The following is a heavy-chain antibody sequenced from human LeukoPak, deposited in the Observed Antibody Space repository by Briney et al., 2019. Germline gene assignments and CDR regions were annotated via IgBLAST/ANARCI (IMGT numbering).Heavy chain of an antibody. CDR2: ISYDGRNN. CDR3: ARAGGDYGNAFDI. J-gene: IGHJ3*02. D-gene: IGHD4-17*01. Sequence: GGSLRLSCAASGFTFDSYAMHWVRQAPGKGLEWLAVISYDGRNNYYGDSVKGRFTISRDNPKNSLYLQMTSLRAEDTAVYYCARAGGDYGNAFDIWGQGTMVTVSS. CDR1: GFTFDSYA. V-gene: IGHV3-30*04.